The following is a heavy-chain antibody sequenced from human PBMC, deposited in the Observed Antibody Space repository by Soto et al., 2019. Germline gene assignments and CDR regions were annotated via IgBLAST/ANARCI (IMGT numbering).Heavy chain of an antibody. V-gene: IGHV1-69*12. CDR1: GGTFSSYA. J-gene: IGHJ6*02. Sequence: QVQLVQSGAEVKKPGSSVKVSCKASGGTFSSYAISWVRQAPGQGLEWMGGIIPIFGTADYAQKFQGRVTITADESTSTAYMELGSLRSEATALYYCASHSSLRGYCISTSCYGSYSGMDVWGQGTTVTVSS. CDR2: IIPIFGTA. D-gene: IGHD2-2*01. CDR3: ASHSSLRGYCISTSCYGSYSGMDV.